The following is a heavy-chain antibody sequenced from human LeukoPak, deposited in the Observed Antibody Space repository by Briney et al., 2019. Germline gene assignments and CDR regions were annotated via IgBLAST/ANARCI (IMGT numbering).Heavy chain of an antibody. CDR1: GGSFSGYY. Sequence: SETLSLTCAVYGGSFSGYYWSWIRQPPGKGLEWIGEINHSGSTNYNPSLKSRVTISVDTSKIQFSLKLNSVTAADTAVYYCARGGPDGYCEYWGQGTLVTVSS. CDR2: INHSGST. V-gene: IGHV4-34*01. J-gene: IGHJ4*02. CDR3: ARGGPDGYCEY. D-gene: IGHD2-2*03.